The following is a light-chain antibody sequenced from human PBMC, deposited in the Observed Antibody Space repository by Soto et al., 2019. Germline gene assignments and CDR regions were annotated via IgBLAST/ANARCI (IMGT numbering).Light chain of an antibody. CDR3: CSYAGSTRV. CDR1: SSDVGGYNY. J-gene: IGLJ1*01. CDR2: DVS. V-gene: IGLV2-11*01. Sequence: QSVLTQPRSVSGSPGQSVTISCTGTSSDVGGYNYVSWYQQHPGKAPKVMIYDVSKRPSGVPDRFSGSKSGNTASLTISGLHAEDKADYYCCSYAGSTRVFGTGTKVTDL.